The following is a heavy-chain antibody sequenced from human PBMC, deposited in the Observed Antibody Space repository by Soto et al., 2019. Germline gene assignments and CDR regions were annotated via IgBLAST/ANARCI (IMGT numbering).Heavy chain of an antibody. J-gene: IGHJ4*02. V-gene: IGHV1-18*04. Sequence: ASVKVSGKASGYTFTSYGSSWVRQAPGQGLEWMGWISAYNGNTNYAQKLQGRVTMTTDTSTSTAQMALSSLRSDDTAVYYCARAGLGLSSQGYFDDSCQGTLVAFCS. CDR1: GYTFTSYG. CDR2: ISAYNGNT. CDR3: ARAGLGLSSQGYFDD. D-gene: IGHD3-16*01.